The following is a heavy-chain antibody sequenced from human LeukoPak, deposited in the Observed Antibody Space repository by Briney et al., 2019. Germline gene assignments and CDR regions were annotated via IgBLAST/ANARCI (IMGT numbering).Heavy chain of an antibody. Sequence: GGSLRLSCVDSGFTFTNAWMSWVRQAPGKGLEWIGRIKSKTDGETTNYAEPVRGRFTISRDDSKSAVYLQMNSLKIEDTAVYYCTADLGTYYHGSQRLIPIDYWGQGTLVTVSS. CDR1: GFTFTNAW. CDR2: IKSKTDGETT. V-gene: IGHV3-15*01. J-gene: IGHJ4*02. CDR3: TADLGTYYHGSQRLIPIDY. D-gene: IGHD3-10*01.